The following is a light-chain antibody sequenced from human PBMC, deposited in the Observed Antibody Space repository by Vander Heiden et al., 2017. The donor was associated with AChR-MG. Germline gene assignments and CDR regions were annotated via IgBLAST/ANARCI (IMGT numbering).Light chain of an antibody. V-gene: IGLV1-44*01. J-gene: IGLJ3*02. Sequence: QSVLTQPPSVSGTPGQSVTISCSGSSSNIGSNSVNWYQHLAGTAPKLLVGSKDQRPPGVPDRFSGSKSGTSASLAINGVQSEDEADYYCAAWDDSLNGHWVFGGGTKLTVL. CDR1: SSNIGSNS. CDR2: SKD. CDR3: AAWDDSLNGHWV.